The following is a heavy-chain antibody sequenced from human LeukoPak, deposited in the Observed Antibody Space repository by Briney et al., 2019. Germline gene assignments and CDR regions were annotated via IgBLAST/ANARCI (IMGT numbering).Heavy chain of an antibody. V-gene: IGHV3-74*01. D-gene: IGHD2-21*02. J-gene: IGHJ4*02. CDR2: ITNDGSST. Sequence: PGGSLRLSCAASGFTFSSYLXXWVRQAPGKXXXXXXRITNDGSSTSHADSVXXXXXXSRDNAKNTLYLQMSSLRAEDTAVYYCARPVCGGDCYPYDYWGQGTLVTVSS. CDR3: ARPVCGGDCYPYDY. CDR1: GFTFSSYL.